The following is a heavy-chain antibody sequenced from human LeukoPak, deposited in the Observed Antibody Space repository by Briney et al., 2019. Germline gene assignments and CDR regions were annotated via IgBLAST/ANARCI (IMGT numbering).Heavy chain of an antibody. CDR1: GFTFTNFA. J-gene: IGHJ4*02. CDR2: IPHDERNK. D-gene: IGHD5-24*01. Sequence: PGGSLRLSCLVSGFTFTNFAMHWVRQAPGKGLEWVAVIPHDERNKYYADSVQGRFTISRDNSKNMLFLQMDSLTVEDSAMYFCARPSPPGDGYNPPDYWGQGALVTVSS. V-gene: IGHV3-30*04. CDR3: ARPSPPGDGYNPPDY.